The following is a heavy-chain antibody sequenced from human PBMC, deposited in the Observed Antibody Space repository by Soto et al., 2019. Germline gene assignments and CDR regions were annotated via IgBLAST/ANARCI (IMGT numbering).Heavy chain of an antibody. J-gene: IGHJ4*02. CDR2: ISSSSSYT. CDR3: ARGRYSYASDLFDY. CDR1: GFTFSDYY. D-gene: IGHD5-18*01. V-gene: IGHV3-11*06. Sequence: GGSLRLSCAASGFTFSDYYMSWIRQAPGKGLEWVSYISSSSSYTNYADSVKGRFTISRDNAKNSLYLQMNSLRAEDTAVYYCARGRYSYASDLFDYWGQGTLVTVSS.